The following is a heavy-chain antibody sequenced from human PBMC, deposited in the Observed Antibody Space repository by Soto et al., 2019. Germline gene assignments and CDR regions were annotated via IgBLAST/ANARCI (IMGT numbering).Heavy chain of an antibody. D-gene: IGHD5-18*01. CDR2: IRSKAYGGTT. J-gene: IGHJ4*02. V-gene: IGHV3-49*03. Sequence: RHACTAAGFTIGDYAMSWFSKAPGKGLEWVGFIRSKAYGGTTEYAASVKGRFTISRDDSKSIAYLQMNSLKTEDTAVYYCTSLRGYSYVFDYWGQGTLVTVSS. CDR3: TSLRGYSYVFDY. CDR1: GFTIGDYA.